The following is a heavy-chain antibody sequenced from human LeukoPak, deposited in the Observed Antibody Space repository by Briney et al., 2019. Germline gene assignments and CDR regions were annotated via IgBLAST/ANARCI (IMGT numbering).Heavy chain of an antibody. CDR3: ASTIFGVVIGLGWFDP. J-gene: IGHJ5*02. Sequence: SETLSLTCTVSGGSLSSSSYYWGWIRPPPGKGLEWFRSIYYSGSTYYNPSLKSRVTISVDTSKNHFSLKLSSVTAADTAVYYCASTIFGVVIGLGWFDPWGQGTLVTVSS. CDR2: IYYSGST. CDR1: GGSLSSSSYY. V-gene: IGHV4-39*01. D-gene: IGHD3-3*01.